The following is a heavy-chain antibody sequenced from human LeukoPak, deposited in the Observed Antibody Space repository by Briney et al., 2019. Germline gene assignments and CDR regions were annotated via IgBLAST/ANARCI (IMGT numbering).Heavy chain of an antibody. D-gene: IGHD4-17*01. CDR1: GGSISSGGYY. CDR2: IYYSGST. V-gene: IGHV4-31*03. CDR3: ARWTTVNDWCFDL. J-gene: IGHJ2*01. Sequence: PSQTLSLTCTVSGGSISSGGYYWSWIRQHPGKGLEWIGYIYYSGSTYYNPSLKSRVTISVDTSKNQFSLKLSSVTAADTAVYYCARWTTVNDWCFDLWGRGTLVTVSS.